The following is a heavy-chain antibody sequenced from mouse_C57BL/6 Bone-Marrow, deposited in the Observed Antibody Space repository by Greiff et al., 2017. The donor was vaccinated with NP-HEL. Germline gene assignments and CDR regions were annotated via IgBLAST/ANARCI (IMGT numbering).Heavy chain of an antibody. J-gene: IGHJ1*03. Sequence: QVQLKESGSGLVQPSQSLSITCTVSGFSLTSYGVHWVRQSPGKGLEWLGVIWSGGSTDYNAAFISRLSISKDNSKSQVFFKMNSLQADDTAIYYCARKADGYYWYFDVWGTGTTVTVSS. D-gene: IGHD2-3*01. CDR3: ARKADGYYWYFDV. CDR2: IWSGGST. V-gene: IGHV2-2*01. CDR1: GFSLTSYG.